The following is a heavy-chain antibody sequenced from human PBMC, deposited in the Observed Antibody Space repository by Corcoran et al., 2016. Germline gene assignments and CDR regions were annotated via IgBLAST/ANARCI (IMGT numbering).Heavy chain of an antibody. J-gene: IGHJ4*02. CDR1: GYSFTSYW. CDR2: IYPGDSDT. CDR3: ARRPRVYGAKVGGWGDY. Sequence: EVQLVQSGAEVKKPGESLKISCKGSGYSFTSYWIGWVRQMPGKGLEWMGIIYPGDSDTRYSPSFQGQVTISADKSISTAYLPWGSLKASDTAMYYCARRPRVYGAKVGGWGDYWGQGTLVTVAS. D-gene: IGHD4-17*01. V-gene: IGHV5-51*01.